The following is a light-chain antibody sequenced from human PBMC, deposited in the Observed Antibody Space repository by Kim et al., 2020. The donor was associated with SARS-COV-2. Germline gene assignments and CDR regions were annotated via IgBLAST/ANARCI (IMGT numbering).Light chain of an antibody. CDR2: DAT. CDR1: QSLTSDF. CDR3: QQYENLPT. Sequence: LSPGGSATLSCGASQSLTSDFIAWYQQKPGLAPRLLIYDATKRATGVPDRFSGSGSGTHFTLTSSELEPEDFALYYCQQYENLPTFGQGTKVDIK. V-gene: IGKV3D-20*01. J-gene: IGKJ2*01.